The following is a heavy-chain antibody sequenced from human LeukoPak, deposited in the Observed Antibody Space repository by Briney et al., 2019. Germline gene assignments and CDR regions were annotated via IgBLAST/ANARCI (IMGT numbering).Heavy chain of an antibody. V-gene: IGHV3-7*03. CDR3: AKTLSYDSSGPLDY. CDR2: IKQDGSET. D-gene: IGHD3-22*01. CDR1: GFTYRNYW. J-gene: IGHJ4*02. Sequence: GGSLRLSCAASGFTYRNYWMSWVRQAPGKGLEWVANIKQDGSETYYVDSVKGRFTISRDNAKNSQYLQMNSLRAEDTALYYCAKTLSYDSSGPLDYWGQGTLVTVSS.